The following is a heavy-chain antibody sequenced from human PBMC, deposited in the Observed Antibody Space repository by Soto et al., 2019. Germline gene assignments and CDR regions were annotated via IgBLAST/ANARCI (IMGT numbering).Heavy chain of an antibody. Sequence: GGSLRLSCAASGFTFSSYAMSWVRQAPGKGLEWVSAISGSGGSTYYADSGKGRFTISRDNSKNTLYLQMNSLRAEDTAVYYCAKDQYYDFWSGYSNWFDPWGQGTLVTVSS. D-gene: IGHD3-3*01. CDR1: GFTFSSYA. CDR2: ISGSGGST. CDR3: AKDQYYDFWSGYSNWFDP. J-gene: IGHJ5*02. V-gene: IGHV3-23*01.